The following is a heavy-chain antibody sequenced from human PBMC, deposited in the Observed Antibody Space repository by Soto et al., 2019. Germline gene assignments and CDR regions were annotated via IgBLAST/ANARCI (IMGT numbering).Heavy chain of an antibody. CDR3: AKEEEGAGDH. D-gene: IGHD1-26*01. V-gene: IGHV3-23*01. J-gene: IGHJ4*02. Sequence: EVQLLESGGGLVQPGASLRLSCAASGFTFTNYAMAWVRQAPGKGLEWLSAISATGGNTYYAGSVKDRFTISRDNSQNTLYLQMNSLRAEDTAVYYCAKEEEGAGDHWGQGTLVTVSS. CDR2: ISATGGNT. CDR1: GFTFTNYA.